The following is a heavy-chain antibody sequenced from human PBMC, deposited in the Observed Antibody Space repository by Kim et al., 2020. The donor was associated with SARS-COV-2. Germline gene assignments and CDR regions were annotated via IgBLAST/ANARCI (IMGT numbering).Heavy chain of an antibody. D-gene: IGHD3-10*01. Sequence: SETLSLTCTVSGGSISSYYWSWIRQPPGKGLEWIGYIYYSGSTNYNPSLKSRVTISVDTSKNQFSLKLSSVTAADTAVYYCARDFHYYYGSGSHSYGMDVWGQGTTVTVSS. CDR1: GGSISSYY. V-gene: IGHV4-59*01. CDR2: IYYSGST. J-gene: IGHJ6*02. CDR3: ARDFHYYYGSGSHSYGMDV.